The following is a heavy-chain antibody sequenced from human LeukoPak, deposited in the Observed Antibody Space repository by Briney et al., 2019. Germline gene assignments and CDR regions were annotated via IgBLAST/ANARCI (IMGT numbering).Heavy chain of an antibody. CDR3: ARGEGHNRPIDY. CDR1: GFSFRKAW. J-gene: IGHJ4*02. CDR2: IKQDGSEK. V-gene: IGHV3-7*04. Sequence: GGSLRFSFAAPGFSFRKAWMTGVGQAPGKGLEGLANIKQDGSEKYYVDSVKGRFTISRDNAKNSLYLQMNGLRAEDTAVYYCARGEGHNRPIDYWGQGTLVTVSS. D-gene: IGHD5-24*01.